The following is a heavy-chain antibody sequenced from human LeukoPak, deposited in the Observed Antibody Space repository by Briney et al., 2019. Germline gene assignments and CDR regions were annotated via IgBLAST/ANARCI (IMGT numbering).Heavy chain of an antibody. V-gene: IGHV3-48*01. CDR1: GFTFSTYS. D-gene: IGHD4/OR15-4a*01. Sequence: GGSLRLSCAASGFTFSTYSMNWVRQAPGKGLEWVAYISSSSGTIFYADSVKGRFTISRDNSKNTLYLQMDSLRAEDTAVYYCARVSGANYYFDYGGQGTLVTVSS. J-gene: IGHJ4*02. CDR2: ISSSSGTI. CDR3: ARVSGANYYFDY.